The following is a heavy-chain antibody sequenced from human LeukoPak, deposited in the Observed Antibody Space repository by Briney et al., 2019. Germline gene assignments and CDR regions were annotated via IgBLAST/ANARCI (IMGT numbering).Heavy chain of an antibody. Sequence: PGGSLGLSCAASGFTFSNYWMSWVRQAPGKGLEWVASIKQDGSEKYYVDPVKGRFTISRDNAKNSLYLQINSLRAEDTAVYYCARDRSSGWYLTPGFDPWGQGTLVTVSS. CDR2: IKQDGSEK. CDR3: ARDRSSGWYLTPGFDP. CDR1: GFTFSNYW. V-gene: IGHV3-7*04. J-gene: IGHJ5*02. D-gene: IGHD6-19*01.